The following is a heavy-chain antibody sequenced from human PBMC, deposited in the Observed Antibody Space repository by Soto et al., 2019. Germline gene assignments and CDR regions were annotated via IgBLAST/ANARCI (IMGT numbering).Heavy chain of an antibody. Sequence: EVQLLESGGGLVQPGGSLRLSCAASGFTFSSYAMSWVRQAPGKGLEWVSAISGSGGSPYYADSVKGRFTISRDTSKNTLDLLMNSLRAEYTAVYYCAKGHVGATPYDALDIWGQGTMVTVSS. D-gene: IGHD1-26*01. CDR2: ISGSGGSP. J-gene: IGHJ3*02. CDR3: AKGHVGATPYDALDI. V-gene: IGHV3-23*01. CDR1: GFTFSSYA.